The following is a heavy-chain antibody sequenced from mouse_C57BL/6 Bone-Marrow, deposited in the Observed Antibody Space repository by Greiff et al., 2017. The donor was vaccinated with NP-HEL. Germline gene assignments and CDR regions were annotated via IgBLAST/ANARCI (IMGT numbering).Heavy chain of an antibody. Sequence: EVKLQESGPELVKPGASVKIPCKASGYTFTDYNMDWVKQSHGKSLEWIGDINPNNGGTIYNQKFKGKATLTVDKSSSTAYMELHSLTSEDTAAYYCERERANYGNAMDYWGQGTSVTVSS. J-gene: IGHJ4*01. D-gene: IGHD1-1*01. CDR1: GYTFTDYN. CDR3: ERERANYGNAMDY. CDR2: INPNNGGT. V-gene: IGHV1-18*01.